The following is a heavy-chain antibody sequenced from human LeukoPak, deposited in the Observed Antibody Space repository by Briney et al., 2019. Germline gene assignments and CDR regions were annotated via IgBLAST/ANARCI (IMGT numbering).Heavy chain of an antibody. J-gene: IGHJ4*02. Sequence: GGSLRLSCAASGFTFSSYAMSWVRQAPGKGLEWVSAISGSGGSTYYADSVKGRFTISRDNSKNTLYLQMNSLRAEDTAVYYCANVGEGGITMIGVVISTRPYFDYWGQGTLVTVSS. CDR1: GFTFSSYA. CDR2: ISGSGGST. D-gene: IGHD3-22*01. V-gene: IGHV3-23*01. CDR3: ANVGEGGITMIGVVISTRPYFDY.